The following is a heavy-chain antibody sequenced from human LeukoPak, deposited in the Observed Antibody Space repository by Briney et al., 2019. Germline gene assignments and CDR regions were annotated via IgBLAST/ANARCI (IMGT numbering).Heavy chain of an antibody. Sequence: PGGSLRLSCAASGFTFSSYAMTWVRQAPGKGLEWVSAISGSGGGTYYADSVKGRFTISRDNSKNTLYLQMNSLRAEDTAVYYCAKVGYSGSPRGAFDIWGQGTTVTVSS. V-gene: IGHV3-23*01. CDR2: ISGSGGGT. D-gene: IGHD1-26*01. J-gene: IGHJ3*02. CDR3: AKVGYSGSPRGAFDI. CDR1: GFTFSSYA.